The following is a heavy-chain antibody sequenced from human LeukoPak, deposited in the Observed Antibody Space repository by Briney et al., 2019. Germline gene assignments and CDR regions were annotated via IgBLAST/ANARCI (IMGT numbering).Heavy chain of an antibody. CDR1: GFTFSSYS. CDR3: ASQYSSSGGGYYYYYYYMDV. CDR2: IYSGGST. Sequence: GGSLRLSCAASGFTFSSYSMNWVRQAPGKGLEWVSVIYSGGSTYYADSVKGRFTISRDNSKNTLYLQMNSLRAEDTAVYYCASQYSSSGGGYYYYYYYMDVWGKGPTVTVSS. D-gene: IGHD6-6*01. J-gene: IGHJ6*03. V-gene: IGHV3-53*01.